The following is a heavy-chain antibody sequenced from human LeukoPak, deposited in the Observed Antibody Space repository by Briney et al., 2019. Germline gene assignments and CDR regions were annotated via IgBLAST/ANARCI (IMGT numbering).Heavy chain of an antibody. CDR2: KSDGGRD. CDR1: GDSISTYY. J-gene: IGHJ1*01. CDR3: ARTTRAAPDGRAEYFQH. Sequence: SETLSLTCTVSGDSISTYYWSWVRQPPGKGLEWIGYKSDGGRDLYNPSLKSRVTISVDASEKQFSLSLRSVTAADTAMYYCARTTRAAPDGRAEYFQHWGQGTLVIVSS. V-gene: IGHV4-59*01. D-gene: IGHD5-24*01.